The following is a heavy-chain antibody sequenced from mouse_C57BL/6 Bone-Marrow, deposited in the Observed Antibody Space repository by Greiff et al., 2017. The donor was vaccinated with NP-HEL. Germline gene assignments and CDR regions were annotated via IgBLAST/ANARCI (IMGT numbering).Heavy chain of an antibody. J-gene: IGHJ2*01. CDR2: ISSGGSYT. CDR3: ARHPGRGDYFDY. CDR1: GFTFSSYG. Sequence: GKLQESGGDLVKPGGSLKLSCAASGFTFSSYGMSWVRQTPDKRLEWVATISSGGSYTYYPDSVKGRFTISRDNAKNTLYLQMSSLKSEDTAMYYCARHPGRGDYFDYWGQGTTLTVSS. V-gene: IGHV5-6*02.